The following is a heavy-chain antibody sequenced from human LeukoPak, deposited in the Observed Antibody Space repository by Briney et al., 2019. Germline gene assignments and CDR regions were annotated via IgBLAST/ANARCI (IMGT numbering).Heavy chain of an antibody. CDR2: INTDGSST. Sequence: GGSLRLSCAASGFTFSNYWMHWVRQAPGKGLVWVSRINTDGSSTTYADSVKGRFTISRDNAKNTLYLQMNSLRAEDTAVYYCARMGDDSSGFDYWGQGTLVTVSS. CDR1: GFTFSNYW. CDR3: ARMGDDSSGFDY. V-gene: IGHV3-74*01. D-gene: IGHD3-22*01. J-gene: IGHJ4*02.